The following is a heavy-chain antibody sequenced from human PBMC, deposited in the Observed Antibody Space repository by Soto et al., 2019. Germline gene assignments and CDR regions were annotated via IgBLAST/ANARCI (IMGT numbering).Heavy chain of an antibody. V-gene: IGHV2-70*01. CDR2: IDWDDDK. D-gene: IGHD3-10*01. J-gene: IGHJ6*02. CDR3: ARINSMVRGVKYGMDV. CDR1: GFSLSTSGMC. Sequence: SGPTLVNPTHTLTLTCTFSGFSLSTSGMCVSWIRQPPGKALEWLALIDWDDDKYYSTSLKTRLTISKDTSKNQVVLTMTNMDPVDTATYYCARINSMVRGVKYGMDVWGQGTTVTVSS.